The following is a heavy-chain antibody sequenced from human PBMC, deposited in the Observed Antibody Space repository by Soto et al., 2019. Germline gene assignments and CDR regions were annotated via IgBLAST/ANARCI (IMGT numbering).Heavy chain of an antibody. D-gene: IGHD2-15*01. CDR3: AKDHRNGGSRVDY. Sequence: QVQLVESGGGGVQPGRSLRLSCAASRFSFRAHGMHWVRQAPGKGLEWVAVISDDGSSTYYADSVKGRFTLSRDNSNNALYLQMSTLRPEDTAVYFCAKDHRNGGSRVDYWGQGTLVTVSS. CDR2: ISDDGSST. J-gene: IGHJ4*02. CDR1: RFSFRAHG. V-gene: IGHV3-30*18.